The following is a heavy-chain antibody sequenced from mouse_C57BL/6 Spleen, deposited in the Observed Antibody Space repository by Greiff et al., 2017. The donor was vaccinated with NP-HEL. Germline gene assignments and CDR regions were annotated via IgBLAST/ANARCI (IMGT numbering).Heavy chain of an antibody. V-gene: IGHV1-61*01. CDR1: GYTFTSYW. Sequence: QVQLQQPGAELVRPGSSVKLSCKASGYTFTSYWMDWVKQRPGQGLEWIGNIYPSDSETHYNQKFKDKATLTVDKSSSTAYMQLSSLTSEDSAVYYCAVSTVVAPLDYWGQGTTLTVSS. D-gene: IGHD1-1*01. J-gene: IGHJ2*01. CDR2: IYPSDSET. CDR3: AVSTVVAPLDY.